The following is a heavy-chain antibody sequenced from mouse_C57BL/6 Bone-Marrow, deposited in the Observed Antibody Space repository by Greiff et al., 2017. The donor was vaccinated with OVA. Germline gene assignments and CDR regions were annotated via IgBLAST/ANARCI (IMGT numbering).Heavy chain of an antibody. Sequence: EVQLQQSGAELVRPGASVKLSCTASGFNIKDDYMHWVKERPEQGLEWIGWIDPENGDTEYASKFQGKATITADTSSKTVSLHLSSLTSEETAVYYFTTYRYWGQGTTLTVSS. V-gene: IGHV14-4*01. CDR3: TTYRY. CDR1: GFNIKDDY. J-gene: IGHJ2*01. CDR2: IDPENGDT.